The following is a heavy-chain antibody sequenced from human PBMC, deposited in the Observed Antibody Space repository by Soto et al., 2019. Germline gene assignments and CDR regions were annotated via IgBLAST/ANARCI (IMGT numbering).Heavy chain of an antibody. D-gene: IGHD3-22*01. CDR1: GFSLSTSGVG. V-gene: IGHV2-5*01. CDR2: IYWNDDK. J-gene: IGHJ1*01. CDR3: AHRPYYYDSSGYLTAEYFQH. Sequence: SGPTLVNPTQTLTLTCTFSGFSLSTSGVGVGWIRQPPGKALEWLALIYWNDDKRYSPSLKSRLTITKDTSKNQVVLTMTNMDPVDTATYYCAHRPYYYDSSGYLTAEYFQHWGQGTLVTVSS.